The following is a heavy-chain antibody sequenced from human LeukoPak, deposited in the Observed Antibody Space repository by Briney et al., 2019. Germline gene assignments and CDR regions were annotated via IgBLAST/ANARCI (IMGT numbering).Heavy chain of an antibody. J-gene: IGHJ3*02. V-gene: IGHV1-18*01. CDR1: GYTFTSYG. D-gene: IGHD2-2*01. CDR3: ARPDIVVPAAMGPHDAFDI. CDR2: ISAYNGNT. Sequence: ASVKVSCKASGYTFTSYGISWVRQAPGQGLEWMGWISAYNGNTNYAQKLQGRVTVTTDTSTSTAYMELRSLRSDDTAVYYCARPDIVVPAAMGPHDAFDIWGQGTMVTVSS.